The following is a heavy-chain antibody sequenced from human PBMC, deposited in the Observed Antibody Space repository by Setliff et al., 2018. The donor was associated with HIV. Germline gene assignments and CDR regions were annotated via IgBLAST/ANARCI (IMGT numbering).Heavy chain of an antibody. J-gene: IGHJ6*03. CDR3: ARDQWGYSYGYYYYYYMDV. CDR1: GFTVSSNY. V-gene: IGHV3-66*02. Sequence: PGGSLSLSCAASGFTVSSNYMSWVRQAPGKGLEWVSVIYSGGSTYYADSVKGRFTISRDNSKNTLYLQMNSLRAEDTAVYYCARDQWGYSYGYYYYYYMDVWGKGTTVTVSS. D-gene: IGHD5-18*01. CDR2: IYSGGST.